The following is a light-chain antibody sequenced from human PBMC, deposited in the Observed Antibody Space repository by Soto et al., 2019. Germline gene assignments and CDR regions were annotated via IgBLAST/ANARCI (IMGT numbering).Light chain of an antibody. CDR2: DAS. J-gene: IGKJ1*01. CDR1: QSISSW. Sequence: DIQMTQSPSTLSASVGDRVTITCRASQSISSWLAWYQQKPGKAPKLLIYDASSLESGVPSRFSGSGSETEFTLTISSLQPGDFATYYCQQYNSYWTFGQGTKVEIK. V-gene: IGKV1-5*01. CDR3: QQYNSYWT.